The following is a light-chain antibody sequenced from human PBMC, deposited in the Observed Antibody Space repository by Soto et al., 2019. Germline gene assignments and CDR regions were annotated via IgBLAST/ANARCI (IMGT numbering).Light chain of an antibody. J-gene: IGKJ5*01. CDR1: QNVHNY. Sequence: EIVLTQSPVTLSLSPGERATLSCRASQNVHNYLAWYQQKPGQAPRLLIYDVSNRATGIPARFSGSGSGTDFTLTISSLEPGDFAVYYCQQRNDWQVTFGQGTRLEIK. CDR3: QQRNDWQVT. CDR2: DVS. V-gene: IGKV3-11*01.